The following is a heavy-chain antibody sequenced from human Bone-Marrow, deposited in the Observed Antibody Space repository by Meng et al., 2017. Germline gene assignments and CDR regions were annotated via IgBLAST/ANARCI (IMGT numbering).Heavy chain of an antibody. Sequence: GSLRLSCTVSGYSISSGYYWGWIRQPPGKGLEWIGSIYHSGSTYYNPSLKSRVTISVDTSKNQFSLKLRSVTAADTAVYYCARESVAGFYYYGMDVWGQVTTGIVSS. J-gene: IGHJ6*02. CDR2: IYHSGST. V-gene: IGHV4-38-2*02. D-gene: IGHD6-19*01. CDR1: GYSISSGYY. CDR3: ARESVAGFYYYGMDV.